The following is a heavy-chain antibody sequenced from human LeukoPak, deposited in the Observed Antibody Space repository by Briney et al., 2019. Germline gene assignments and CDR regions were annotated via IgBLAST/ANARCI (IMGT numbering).Heavy chain of an antibody. CDR2: ISSSSSYI. Sequence: GGSLSLSCAASGFTFSSYSMNWVRQAPGKGLEWVSSISSSSSYIYYADSVKGRFTISRDNAKNSLYLQMNSLSAEDTAVYYCATTLFCSSTSCPKTDYWGQGTLVAVSS. V-gene: IGHV3-21*01. J-gene: IGHJ4*02. D-gene: IGHD2-2*01. CDR3: ATTLFCSSTSCPKTDY. CDR1: GFTFSSYS.